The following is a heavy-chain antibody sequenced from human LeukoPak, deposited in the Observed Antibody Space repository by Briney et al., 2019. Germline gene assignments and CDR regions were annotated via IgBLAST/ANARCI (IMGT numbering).Heavy chain of an antibody. CDR2: IWYDGGNK. J-gene: IGHJ4*02. CDR3: ARDITTGILALDY. Sequence: GRSLRLSCAASGFTFGNSGMSWVRQAPGKGLVWMAVIWYDGGNKYYADSVKGRFTISRDNFRNTLYLQMNSLRAEDTAVYYCARDITTGILALDYWGQGTLVTVSS. CDR1: GFTFGNSG. D-gene: IGHD1-14*01. V-gene: IGHV3-33*01.